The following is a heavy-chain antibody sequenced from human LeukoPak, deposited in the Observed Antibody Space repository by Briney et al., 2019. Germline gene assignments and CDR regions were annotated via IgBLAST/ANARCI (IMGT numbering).Heavy chain of an antibody. D-gene: IGHD1-26*01. J-gene: IGHJ3*02. CDR3: ARSGSYSDAFDI. V-gene: IGHV3-53*01. Sequence: GGPLRLSCAASGFTVSSNYMSWVRQAPGKGLEWVSVIYSGGSTYYADSVKGRFTISRDNSKNTLYLQMNSLRAEDTAVYYCARSGSYSDAFDIWGQGTMVTVSS. CDR1: GFTVSSNY. CDR2: IYSGGST.